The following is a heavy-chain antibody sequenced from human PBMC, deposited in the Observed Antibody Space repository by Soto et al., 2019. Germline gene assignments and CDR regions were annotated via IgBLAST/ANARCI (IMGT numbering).Heavy chain of an antibody. CDR1: GYTFTSYA. Sequence: QVQLVQSGAEVKKPAASVKVSCKASGYTFTSYAMHWVRQATGQRLEWMGWINAGNGNTKYSQKFQGRVSITRDTSASTAYRELSSLRSEDTAVYYCASPNWNYRWAFDYWGQGTLVTVSS. D-gene: IGHD1-7*01. J-gene: IGHJ4*02. CDR2: INAGNGNT. CDR3: ASPNWNYRWAFDY. V-gene: IGHV1-3*01.